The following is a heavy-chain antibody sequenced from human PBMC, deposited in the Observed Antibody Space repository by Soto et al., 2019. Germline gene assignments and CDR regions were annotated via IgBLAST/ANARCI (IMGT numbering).Heavy chain of an antibody. CDR2: IYYSGST. D-gene: IGHD6-6*01. Sequence: SETLSLTCTVSGGSIRSGGYYWSWNRQHPGKGLEWIGYIYYSGSTYYNPSLKSRVTISVDTSKNQFSLKLSSVTAADTAVYYCARDLGSSSSWYYGMDVWGQGTTVTVSS. CDR3: ARDLGSSSSWYYGMDV. V-gene: IGHV4-31*03. CDR1: GGSIRSGGYY. J-gene: IGHJ6*02.